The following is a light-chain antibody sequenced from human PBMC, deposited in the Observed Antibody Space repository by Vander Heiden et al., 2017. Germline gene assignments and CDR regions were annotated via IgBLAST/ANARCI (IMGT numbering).Light chain of an antibody. V-gene: IGKV2-24*01. Sequence: DIVMTQTTLSSPVTLGQPASISCRSSQSLVHSDGNTYLSWLQQRPGQPPRLLLYKISNRRAGVPDTFSGRGARRDFTLRISRVVAEDVGVYYCRQAKQFPLTFGGGTKVEIK. J-gene: IGKJ4*01. CDR3: RQAKQFPLT. CDR2: KIS. CDR1: QSLVHSDGNTY.